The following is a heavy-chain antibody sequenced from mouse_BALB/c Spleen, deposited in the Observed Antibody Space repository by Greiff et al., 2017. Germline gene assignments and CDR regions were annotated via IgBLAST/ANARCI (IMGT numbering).Heavy chain of an antibody. Sequence: EVQGVESGGGLVKPGGSLKLSCAASGFTFSDYYMYWVRQTPEKRLEWVATISDGGSYTYYPDSVKGRFTISRDNAKNNLYLQMSSLKSEDTAMYYCAREEHGYAMDYWGQGTSVTVSS. CDR3: AREEHGYAMDY. CDR2: ISDGGSYT. CDR1: GFTFSDYY. J-gene: IGHJ4*01. V-gene: IGHV5-4*02.